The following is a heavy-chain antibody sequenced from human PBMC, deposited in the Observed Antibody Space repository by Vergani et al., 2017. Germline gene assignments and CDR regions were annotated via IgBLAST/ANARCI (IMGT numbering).Heavy chain of an antibody. CDR3: ARGLRLYYDFWSGYYDAFDI. V-gene: IGHV4-34*01. Sequence: QVQLQQWGAGLLKPSETLSLTCAVYGGSFSGYYWSWIRQPPGKGLEWIGEINHSGSTNYNPSHKSRVTISVDTSKNQFSLKLSSVTAADTAVYYCARGLRLYYDFWSGYYDAFDIWGQGTMVTVSS. J-gene: IGHJ3*02. CDR1: GGSFSGYY. CDR2: INHSGST. D-gene: IGHD3-3*01.